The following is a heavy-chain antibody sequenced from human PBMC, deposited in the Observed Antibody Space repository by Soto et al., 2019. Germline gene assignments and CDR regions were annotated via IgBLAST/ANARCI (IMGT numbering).Heavy chain of an antibody. D-gene: IGHD3-10*01. CDR3: ARDLDGSGSYYTDY. CDR2: ISAYNGNT. J-gene: IGHJ4*02. V-gene: IGHV1-18*01. Sequence: ASVKVSCKASGYMFVTYGINWVRQAPGQGLEWMGWISAYNGNTKYAQNLQGRVTMTTDASTSTAYMEMRSLGSDDTAVYCCARDLDGSGSYYTDYWGPGTLVTVSS. CDR1: GYMFVTYG.